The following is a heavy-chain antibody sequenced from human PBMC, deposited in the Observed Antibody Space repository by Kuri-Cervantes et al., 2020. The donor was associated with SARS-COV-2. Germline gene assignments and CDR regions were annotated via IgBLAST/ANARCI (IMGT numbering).Heavy chain of an antibody. D-gene: IGHD3-10*01. CDR3: ARARSSIGVVRGAMYYFWHMDV. CDR2: INYSVTT. CDR1: GGSFSKLH. J-gene: IGHJ6*03. Sequence: SETLSSTGGVDGGSFSKLHWNCVRQPPGKGLEWIGEINYSVTTNYNPSLESRFTISVDTSKNQFSLNLTSVTAADTAVYYCARARSSIGVVRGAMYYFWHMDVWSKGTTVTVSS. V-gene: IGHV4-34*01.